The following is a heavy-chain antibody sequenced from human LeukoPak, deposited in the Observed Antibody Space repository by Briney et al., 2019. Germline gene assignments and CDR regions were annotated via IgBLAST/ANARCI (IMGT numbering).Heavy chain of an antibody. CDR3: ARDSGFFAS. CDR1: SGFVSSYY. Sequence: SETLSLTCTVSSGFVSSYYWSWIRQPAGKGLEWIGRIYSSGSTTYNPSLKSRVTISVDTSKSQFSLKLNSVTAADTAVYYCARDSGFFASWGQGTLVTVSA. V-gene: IGHV4-4*07. CDR2: IYSSGST. J-gene: IGHJ4*02. D-gene: IGHD3-10*01.